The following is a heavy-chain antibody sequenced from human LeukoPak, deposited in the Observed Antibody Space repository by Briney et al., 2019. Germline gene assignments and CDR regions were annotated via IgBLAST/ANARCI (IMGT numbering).Heavy chain of an antibody. D-gene: IGHD2-15*01. CDR2: IIPIFGTA. J-gene: IGHJ4*02. CDR1: GGTFSSYA. Sequence: GASVTVSCKASGGTFSSYAISWVRQAAGQGLEWMGGIIPIFGTANYAQKFQGGVTITADESTSTAYMELSSLRSEDTAVYYCARGGGSYVPFDYWGQGTLVTVSS. CDR3: ARGGGSYVPFDY. V-gene: IGHV1-69*13.